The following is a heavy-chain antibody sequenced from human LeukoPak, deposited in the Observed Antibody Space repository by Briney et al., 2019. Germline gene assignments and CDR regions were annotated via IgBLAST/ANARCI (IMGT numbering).Heavy chain of an antibody. J-gene: IGHJ4*02. CDR2: ISAYNGNT. CDR1: GYTFTNYD. Sequence: ASVKVSCKAFGYTFTNYDSNWVRQAPGQGLEWMGWISAYNGNTKYAQKFQGRVTMTTDTSTSTAYMELRSLRSDDTAVYYCARFTPRLTREKFDYWGQGTLVTVSS. D-gene: IGHD2-2*01. CDR3: ARFTPRLTREKFDY. V-gene: IGHV1-18*01.